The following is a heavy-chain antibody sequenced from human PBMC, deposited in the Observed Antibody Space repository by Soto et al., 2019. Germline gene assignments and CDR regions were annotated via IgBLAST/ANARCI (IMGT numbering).Heavy chain of an antibody. Sequence: SETLSLTCTVSGGSIISYYWSWILQPPWKGPEWIGYIYYSGSTNYNPSLKSRVTISVDTSKNQFSLKLSSVTAADTAVYYCARXSLKPFFVVVXAAMGDYFDYWGQGTLVTVSS. CDR1: GGSIISYY. J-gene: IGHJ4*02. CDR3: ARXSLKPFFVVVXAAMGDYFDY. V-gene: IGHV4-59*08. D-gene: IGHD2-15*01. CDR2: IYYSGST.